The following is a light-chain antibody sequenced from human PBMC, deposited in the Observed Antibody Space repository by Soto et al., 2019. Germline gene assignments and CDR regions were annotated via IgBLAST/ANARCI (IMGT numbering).Light chain of an antibody. CDR3: QQSYSTPRIFT. Sequence: DIQMTQSPSSLSASVGDRVTITCRSSQSISSYLNWYQQKPGKAPKLLIYAASSLQSGVPSRFSGSGSGTDFTLTISSLQPEDFATYYCQQSYSTPRIFTCGPGTKVDIK. CDR2: AAS. V-gene: IGKV1-39*01. CDR1: QSISSY. J-gene: IGKJ3*01.